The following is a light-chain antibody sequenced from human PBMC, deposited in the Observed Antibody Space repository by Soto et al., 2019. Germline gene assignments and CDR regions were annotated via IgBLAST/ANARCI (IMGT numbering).Light chain of an antibody. CDR2: DVS. CDR3: SSYTSATTYD. Sequence: QSALTQPASVSGSPGQSITISCTGTSSDVGAYNYDSWYQQYPGEAPKVIIYDVSHRPAGVSNRFSGSKSGNAAPLTISGLQTQDEADYYCSSYTSATTYDFGTVTKVTVL. CDR1: SSDVGAYNY. V-gene: IGLV2-14*01. J-gene: IGLJ1*01.